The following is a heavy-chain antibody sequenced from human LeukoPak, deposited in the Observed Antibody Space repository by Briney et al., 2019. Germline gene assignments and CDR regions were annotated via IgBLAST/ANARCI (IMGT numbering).Heavy chain of an antibody. V-gene: IGHV1-69*01. CDR2: IIPIFGTA. Sequence: SVKVSCKASGGTFSSYAISWVRQAPGQGLEWMGGIIPIFGTANYAQKFQGRVTITADESTSTAYMELGSLRSEDTAVYYCARGVYCSGGSCYHQFNWFDPWGQGTLVTVSS. CDR3: ARGVYCSGGSCYHQFNWFDP. D-gene: IGHD2-15*01. J-gene: IGHJ5*02. CDR1: GGTFSSYA.